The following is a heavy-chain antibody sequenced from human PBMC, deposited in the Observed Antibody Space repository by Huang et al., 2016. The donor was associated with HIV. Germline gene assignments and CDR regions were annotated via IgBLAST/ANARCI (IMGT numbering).Heavy chain of an antibody. V-gene: IGHV1-8*02. CDR3: ARSAYGDLDY. J-gene: IGHJ4*02. D-gene: IGHD4-17*01. CDR2: MNANTGNT. Sequence: QVHLVQSGAEVKKPGASVKVSCKASGYTFTNYDINWVRQAPVRGLEWMGWMNANTGNTSVAQSFQGRVTMTRKTSITTAYMELTSWTSEDTAVYYCARSAYGDLDYWGLGTLVIVSS. CDR1: GYTFTNYD.